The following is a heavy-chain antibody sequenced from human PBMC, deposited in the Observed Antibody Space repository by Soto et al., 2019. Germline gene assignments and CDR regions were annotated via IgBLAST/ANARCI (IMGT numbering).Heavy chain of an antibody. D-gene: IGHD6-19*01. CDR1: GFTFSSYS. J-gene: IGHJ4*02. CDR3: ARDYSSGWYDPTARRGY. Sequence: GGSLRLSCAASGFTFSSYSMNWVRQAPGKGLEWVSSISSSSSYIYYADSVKGRFTISRDNAKNSLYLQMNSLRAEDTAVYYCARDYSSGWYDPTARRGYWGQGTLVTVSS. CDR2: ISSSSSYI. V-gene: IGHV3-21*01.